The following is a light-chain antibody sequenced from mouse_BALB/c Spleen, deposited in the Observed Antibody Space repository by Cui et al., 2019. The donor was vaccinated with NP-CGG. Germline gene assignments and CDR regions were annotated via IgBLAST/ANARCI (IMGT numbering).Light chain of an antibody. Sequence: QAVVTQESALTTSPGETVTLTCRSSTGAVTTNNFANWVQEKPDHLFTGLIGGTNNRIPGVPARFSGSLIGDKDALTITGAQTEDEAIYFCALWYSNHWVFGGGTKLTVL. CDR2: GTN. J-gene: IGLJ1*01. CDR1: TGAVTTNNF. CDR3: ALWYSNHWV. V-gene: IGLV1*01.